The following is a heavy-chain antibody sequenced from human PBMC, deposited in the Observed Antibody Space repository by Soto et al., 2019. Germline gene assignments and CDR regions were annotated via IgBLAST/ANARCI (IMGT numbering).Heavy chain of an antibody. CDR2: INYSGST. J-gene: IGHJ6*02. D-gene: IGHD1-26*01. CDR1: GGSISSSSFY. CDR3: ARQSGSYGLYFYGLDV. V-gene: IGHV4-39*01. Sequence: SETLSLSCTVSGGSISSSSFYWGWIRQPPGKGLQWIGAINYSGSTYYNPSLKSRVTISVDTSKSQFSLDLSSVTAADTALYFCARQSGSYGLYFYGLDVWGQGTTVTVSS.